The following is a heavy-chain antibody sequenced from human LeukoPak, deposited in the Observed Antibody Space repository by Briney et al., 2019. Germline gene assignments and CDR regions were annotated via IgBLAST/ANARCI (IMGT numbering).Heavy chain of an antibody. J-gene: IGHJ5*02. CDR1: GGSISSYY. CDR2: IYYSGST. D-gene: IGHD1-20*01. V-gene: IGHV4-59*01. CDR3: ARDSPKDYDNWSDRSATNWFDP. Sequence: SETLSLTCTVSGGSISSYYWSWIRQPPAQGLEWIGYIYYSGSTNYNPSLKSRVTISVDTSKNQFSLKLSSVTAADTAVYSCARDSPKDYDNWSDRSATNWFDPWGQGTLVTVSS.